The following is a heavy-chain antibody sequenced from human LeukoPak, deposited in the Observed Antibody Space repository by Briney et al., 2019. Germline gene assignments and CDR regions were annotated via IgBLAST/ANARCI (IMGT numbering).Heavy chain of an antibody. J-gene: IGHJ4*02. CDR1: GYTFTDTW. CDR2: MECANSADN. Sequence: GESLKVSCKASGYTFTDTWIGWVRQMPEKGLEWVAVMECANSADNRYSPSLQGQVTMSVNKSVGTAYLQWDSLKASDTAIYYCARRASVTGAPFDYWGQGTLITVSS. V-gene: IGHV5-51*01. CDR3: ARRASVTGAPFDY. D-gene: IGHD6-6*01.